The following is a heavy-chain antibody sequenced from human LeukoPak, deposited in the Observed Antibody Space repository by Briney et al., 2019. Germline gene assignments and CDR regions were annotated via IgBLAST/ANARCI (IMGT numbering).Heavy chain of an antibody. CDR1: GYTFTGYY. V-gene: IGHV1-2*02. CDR2: INPDSGGT. D-gene: IGHD2-2*01. Sequence: GASVKVSCKASGYTFTGYYMHWVRQAPGQGLEWMGWINPDSGGTNFAQKFQGRVTMTRDTSISTAYMELSRLRSDDTAVYYCTRDRCTSINCYEYNYYGMDVWGQGTTVTVSS. CDR3: TRDRCTSINCYEYNYYGMDV. J-gene: IGHJ6*02.